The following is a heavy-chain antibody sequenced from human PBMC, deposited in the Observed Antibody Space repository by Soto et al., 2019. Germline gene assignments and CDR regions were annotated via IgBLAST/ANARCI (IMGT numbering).Heavy chain of an antibody. D-gene: IGHD5-12*01. CDR2: INPNSGGT. J-gene: IGHJ3*02. V-gene: IGHV1-2*04. Sequence: ASVKVSCKASGYTFTGYYMHWVRQAPGQGLEWVGWINPNSGGTNYARKFQGWVTMTRDTSISTAYMELSRLRSDDTAVYYCARGRATGYDAFEIWGQGTMVTVSS. CDR3: ARGRATGYDAFEI. CDR1: GYTFTGYY.